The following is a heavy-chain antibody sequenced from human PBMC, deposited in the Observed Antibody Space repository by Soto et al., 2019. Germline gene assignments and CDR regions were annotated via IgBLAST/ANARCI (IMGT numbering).Heavy chain of an antibody. CDR2: INPSGGST. CDR3: ARSGGVTIFGVVTYRDV. V-gene: IGHV1-46*01. CDR1: GYTFTSYY. D-gene: IGHD3-3*01. J-gene: IGHJ6*02. Sequence: QVQLVQSGAEVKKPGASVKVSCKASGYTFTSYYMHWVRQAPGQGLEWMGIINPSGGSTSYAQKFQGRVTMTRDTSTSTVYMELSSLRSEDTAVYYCARSGGVTIFGVVTYRDVWGQGTTVTVSS.